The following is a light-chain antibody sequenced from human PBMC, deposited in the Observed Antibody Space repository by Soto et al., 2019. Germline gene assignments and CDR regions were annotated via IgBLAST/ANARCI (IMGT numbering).Light chain of an antibody. CDR2: DVY. CDR3: SSYTTSSSYV. J-gene: IGLJ1*01. Sequence: QSALTQPASVSGSPGQSITISCTGTSSDAGGFNYVSWYQQHPGKAPKLLIFDVYSRPSGISNRFSGSKSGNTASLTISGLQAEDEADYYCSSYTTSSSYVFGAGTKVTVL. CDR1: SSDAGGFNY. V-gene: IGLV2-14*01.